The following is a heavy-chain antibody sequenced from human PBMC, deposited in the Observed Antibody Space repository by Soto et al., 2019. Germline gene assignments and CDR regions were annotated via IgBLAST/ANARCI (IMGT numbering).Heavy chain of an antibody. CDR1: VFPFNEYT. CDR3: ARGAAAGTQTYYYYGMDV. D-gene: IGHD6-13*01. J-gene: IGHJ6*02. CDR2: ISGSSRDI. Sequence: GGSLRLSCATSVFPFNEYTMNWVRQAPGKGLEWVSSISGSSRDIYYADSVKGRFTISRDNAKNSLYLQMNSLRAEDTAVYYCARGAAAGTQTYYYYGMDVWGQGT. V-gene: IGHV3-21*01.